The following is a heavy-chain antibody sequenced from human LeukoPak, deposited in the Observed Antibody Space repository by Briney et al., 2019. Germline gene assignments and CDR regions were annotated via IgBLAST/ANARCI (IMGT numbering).Heavy chain of an antibody. J-gene: IGHJ3*02. D-gene: IGHD3-22*01. CDR3: ARYSSGYYVRGAFDI. CDR1: GGSISSYY. CDR2: IYYSGST. Sequence: SETLSLTCTVSGGSISSYYWSWIRQPPGKGLEWIGYIYYSGSTNYNPSLKSRVTISVDTCKNQFSLKLSSVTAADTAVYYCARYSSGYYVRGAFDIWGQGTMVTVSS. V-gene: IGHV4-59*01.